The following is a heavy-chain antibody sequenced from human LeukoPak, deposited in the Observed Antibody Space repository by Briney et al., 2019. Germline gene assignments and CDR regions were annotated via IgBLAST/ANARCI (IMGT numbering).Heavy chain of an antibody. V-gene: IGHV4-34*01. J-gene: IGHJ4*02. D-gene: IGHD6-6*01. Sequence: SETLSLTCTVSGGSISSYYWSWIRQPPGKGLEWIGEINHSGSTNYNPSLKSRVTYSVDTSRNQSSLKLSSVTAADTAVYYCARAYSSSGLLDYWGQGTLVTVSS. CDR2: INHSGST. CDR1: GGSISSYY. CDR3: ARAYSSSGLLDY.